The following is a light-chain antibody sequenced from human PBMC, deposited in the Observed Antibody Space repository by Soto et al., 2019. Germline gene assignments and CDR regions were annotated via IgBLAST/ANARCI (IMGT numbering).Light chain of an antibody. CDR1: TSDVGGYNY. Sequence: QSVLTQPPSASGSPGQSVAISCTRTTSDVGGYNYVSWYQQHPGKAPKLIIYDVSKRPSGVPDRFSGSKSGNTASLTVSGLQGEDEADYYCSSYVASNTLAFGGGTQLTVL. CDR3: SSYVASNTLA. V-gene: IGLV2-8*01. CDR2: DVS. J-gene: IGLJ2*01.